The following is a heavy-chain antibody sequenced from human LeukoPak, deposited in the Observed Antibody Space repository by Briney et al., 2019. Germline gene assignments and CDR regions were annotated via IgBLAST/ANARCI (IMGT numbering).Heavy chain of an antibody. V-gene: IGHV1-69*05. CDR3: ARQWGIAYCGGDCYYFDY. CDR1: GGTFSSYA. J-gene: IGHJ4*02. Sequence: GASVKASCKASGGTFSSYAISWVRQAPGQGLEWMGGIIPIFGTANYAQKFQGRVTITTDESTSTAYMELSSLRSEDTAVYYCARQWGIAYCGGDCYYFDYWGQGTLVTVSS. CDR2: IIPIFGTA. D-gene: IGHD2-21*02.